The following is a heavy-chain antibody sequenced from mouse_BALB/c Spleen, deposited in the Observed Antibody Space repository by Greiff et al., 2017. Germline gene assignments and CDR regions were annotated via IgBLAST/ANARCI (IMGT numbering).Heavy chain of an antibody. D-gene: IGHD1-1*01. Sequence: EVKLMESGPSLVKPSQTLSLTCSVTGDSITSGYWNWIRKFPGNKLEYMGYISYSGSTYYNPSLKSRISITRDTSKNQYYLQLNSVTTEDTATYYCANDYYGSSYNWYFDVWGAGTTVTVSS. CDR2: ISYSGST. CDR1: GDSITSGY. J-gene: IGHJ1*01. CDR3: ANDYYGSSYNWYFDV. V-gene: IGHV3-8*02.